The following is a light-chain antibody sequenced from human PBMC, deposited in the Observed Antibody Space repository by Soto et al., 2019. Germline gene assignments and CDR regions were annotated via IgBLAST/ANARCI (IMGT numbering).Light chain of an antibody. Sequence: QSSLANCTSASGSPGQSVAISCPGTSTDVGGYNYVSWYQQHPGKAPKLMIYEVNRRPSGVPDRFSGSKSGNTASLTVSGLQAEDEADYYCSSYAGSSNVFGTGTKVTVL. CDR3: SSYAGSSNV. V-gene: IGLV2-8*01. J-gene: IGLJ1*01. CDR2: EVN. CDR1: STDVGGYNY.